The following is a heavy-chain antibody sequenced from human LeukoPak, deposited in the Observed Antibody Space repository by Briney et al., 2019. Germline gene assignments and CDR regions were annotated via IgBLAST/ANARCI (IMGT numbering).Heavy chain of an antibody. CDR2: INHSGST. V-gene: IGHV4-34*01. Sequence: PSETLSLTCAVYGGSFSGYYWSCIRQPPGKGLEWIGEINHSGSTNYNPSLKSRVTISVDTSKNQFSLKLSSVTAADTAVYYCARAGAVAATGRFDYWGQGTLVTVSS. CDR1: GGSFSGYY. J-gene: IGHJ4*02. D-gene: IGHD6-25*01. CDR3: ARAGAVAATGRFDY.